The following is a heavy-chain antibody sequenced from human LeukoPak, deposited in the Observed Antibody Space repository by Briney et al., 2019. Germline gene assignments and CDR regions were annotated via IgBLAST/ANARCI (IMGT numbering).Heavy chain of an antibody. CDR1: GGSISSGSYY. J-gene: IGHJ5*02. D-gene: IGHD5-12*01. CDR2: IYTSGST. V-gene: IGHV4-61*02. Sequence: SQTLSLTCTVSGGSISSGSYYWSWIRQPAGKVLEWIGRIYTSGSTNYNPSLKSRVTISVDTSKNQFSLKLSSVTAADTAVYYCARERYSGYDLGWFDPWGQGTLVTVSS. CDR3: ARERYSGYDLGWFDP.